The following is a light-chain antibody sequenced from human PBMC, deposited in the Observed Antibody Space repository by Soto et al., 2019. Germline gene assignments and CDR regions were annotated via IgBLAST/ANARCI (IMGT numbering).Light chain of an antibody. Sequence: SYELTQPPSVSVSPGQTASITCSGDKLGDKYACWYQQKPGQSPVVVIYQDTQRPSGIPERFSGSNSGNTATLTISGTQAMDEADYYCQAWDSSTAVVFGGGTKLTVL. CDR3: QAWDSSTAVV. CDR1: KLGDKY. J-gene: IGLJ2*01. V-gene: IGLV3-1*01. CDR2: QDT.